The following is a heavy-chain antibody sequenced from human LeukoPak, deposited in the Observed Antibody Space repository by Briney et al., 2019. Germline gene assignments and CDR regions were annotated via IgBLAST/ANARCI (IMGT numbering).Heavy chain of an antibody. CDR2: IIPIFGTA. Sequence: SVKVSCKASGGTFSSYAISWVRQAPGQGLEWMGGIIPIFGTANYAQKFQGRVTITADESTSTAYMELSSLRSEDTAVCYCARHPPGAAGTLQYYFDYWGQGTLVTVSS. CDR3: ARHPPGAAGTLQYYFDY. D-gene: IGHD6-13*01. J-gene: IGHJ4*02. CDR1: GGTFSSYA. V-gene: IGHV1-69*01.